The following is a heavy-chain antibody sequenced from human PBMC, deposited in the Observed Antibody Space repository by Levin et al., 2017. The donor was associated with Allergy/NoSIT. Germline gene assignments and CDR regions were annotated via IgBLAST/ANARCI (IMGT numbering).Heavy chain of an antibody. CDR3: ARAVGGAAAGRARWFDP. V-gene: IGHV3-30*04. D-gene: IGHD6-13*01. CDR1: GFTFSSYA. J-gene: IGHJ5*02. CDR2: ISYDGSNK. Sequence: GESLKISCAASGFTFSSYAMHWVRQAPGKGLEWVAVISYDGSNKYYADSVKGRFTISRDNSKNTLYLQMNSLRAEDTAVYYCARAVGGAAAGRARWFDPWGQGTLVTVSS.